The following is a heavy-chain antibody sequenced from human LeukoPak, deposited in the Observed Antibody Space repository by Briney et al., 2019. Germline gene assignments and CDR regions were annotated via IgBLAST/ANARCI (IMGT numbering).Heavy chain of an antibody. CDR1: GGSISSYY. Sequence: SETLSLTCTVSGGSISSYYWSWIRQPPGKGLEWIGYIYYSGSTNYNPSLKSRVTISVDTSKNQFSLKLSSVTAADTAVYYCARRPRRTIAARREGYYFDYWGQGTLVTVSS. V-gene: IGHV4-59*12. CDR3: ARRPRRTIAARREGYYFDY. CDR2: IYYSGST. D-gene: IGHD2-21*01. J-gene: IGHJ4*02.